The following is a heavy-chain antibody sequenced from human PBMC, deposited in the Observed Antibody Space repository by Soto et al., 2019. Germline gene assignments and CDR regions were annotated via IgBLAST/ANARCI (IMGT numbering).Heavy chain of an antibody. CDR3: ARSGPTRSGSGWYGSNGDFDY. J-gene: IGHJ4*02. Sequence: PGGSLRLSCAASGFTFSSYAMHWVRQAPGKGLEWVAVISYDGSNKYYADSVKGRFTISRDNSKNTLYLQMNSLRAEDTAVYYCARSGPTRSGSGWYGSNGDFDYWGQGTLVTVSS. CDR1: GFTFSSYA. D-gene: IGHD6-19*01. CDR2: ISYDGSNK. V-gene: IGHV3-30-3*01.